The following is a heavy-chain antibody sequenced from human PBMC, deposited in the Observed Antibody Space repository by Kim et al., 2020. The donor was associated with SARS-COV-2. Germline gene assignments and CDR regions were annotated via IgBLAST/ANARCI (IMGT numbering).Heavy chain of an antibody. CDR1: GFTFSSYA. V-gene: IGHV3-23*01. CDR3: AKDGPGYYGSDMDV. Sequence: GGSLRLSCAASGFTFSSYAMSWVRQAPGKGLEWVSAISGSGGSTYYADSVKGRFTIARDNSKNTLYLQMNSLSAEDTAVYYCAKDGPGYYGSDMDVWGQGTTVTVSS. J-gene: IGHJ6*02. CDR2: ISGSGGST. D-gene: IGHD3-10*01.